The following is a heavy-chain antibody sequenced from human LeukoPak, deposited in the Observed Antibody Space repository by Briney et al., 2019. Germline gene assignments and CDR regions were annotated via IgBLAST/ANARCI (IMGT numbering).Heavy chain of an antibody. D-gene: IGHD6-13*01. CDR3: AKYARIAYYFDY. CDR1: GFTFSSYA. Sequence: PGGSLTLSCAAAGFTFSSYAMSWVRQALGKGLEWVSAISGSGGSTYYADSVKGRFTISRDNSKNTLYLQMNSLRAEDTAVYYCAKYARIAYYFDYWGQGTLVTVSS. J-gene: IGHJ4*02. CDR2: ISGSGGST. V-gene: IGHV3-23*01.